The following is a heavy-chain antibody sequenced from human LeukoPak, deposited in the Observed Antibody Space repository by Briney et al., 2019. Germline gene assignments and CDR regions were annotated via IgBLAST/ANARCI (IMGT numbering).Heavy chain of an antibody. Sequence: GASVKVSCKASGGTFSSYAISWVRQAPGQGLEWMGGIIPIFGTANYAQKFQGRVTITADESTSTAYMELSSLRSEDTAVYYCARGGTIFGVAHLWFDPWGQGTLVTVSS. CDR2: IIPIFGTA. CDR3: ARGGTIFGVAHLWFDP. CDR1: GGTFSSYA. J-gene: IGHJ5*02. V-gene: IGHV1-69*13. D-gene: IGHD3-3*01.